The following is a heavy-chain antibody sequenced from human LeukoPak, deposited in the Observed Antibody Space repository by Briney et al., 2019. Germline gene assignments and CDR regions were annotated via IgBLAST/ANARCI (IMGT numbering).Heavy chain of an antibody. Sequence: ASVKVSCKASGGTFTRYSITWVRQAPGQGLEWMGWISAYNGNANYAHHLQGRVTMTTDTSTSTAYMELRSLRSDDTAVYYCASYHGSGDYWYPPIDPWGQGTLVTVSS. CDR2: ISAYNGNA. J-gene: IGHJ5*02. D-gene: IGHD3-10*01. V-gene: IGHV1-18*01. CDR1: GGTFTRYS. CDR3: ASYHGSGDYWYPPIDP.